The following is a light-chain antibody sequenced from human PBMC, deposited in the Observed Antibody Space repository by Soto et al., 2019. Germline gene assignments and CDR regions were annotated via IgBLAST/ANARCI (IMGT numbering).Light chain of an antibody. CDR2: TAS. J-gene: IGKJ4*01. Sequence: DIQMTLSPSTLSASVGDRVTITCRASQGISTWLDWYQQKPGKAPKLLIYTASSLEGGVPSRFSGSGSGTEFNITVSSLQPDDFATYYCQQYNTYPRTFGGGTTVEIK. CDR3: QQYNTYPRT. CDR1: QGISTW. V-gene: IGKV1-5*03.